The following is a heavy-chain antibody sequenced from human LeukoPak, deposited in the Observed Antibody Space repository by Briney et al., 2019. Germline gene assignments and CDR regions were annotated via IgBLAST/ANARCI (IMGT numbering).Heavy chain of an antibody. Sequence: GGSLRLSCAASGFTFSSYSMNWVRQAPGKGLEWVSSISSSSSYIYYADSVKGRFTISRDNAKNSLYLQMNSLRAEDTALYYCASGVTYYYGSGSYFSRYFDYWGQGTLVTVSS. CDR3: ASGVTYYYGSGSYFSRYFDY. V-gene: IGHV3-21*04. CDR1: GFTFSSYS. D-gene: IGHD3-10*01. CDR2: ISSSSSYI. J-gene: IGHJ4*02.